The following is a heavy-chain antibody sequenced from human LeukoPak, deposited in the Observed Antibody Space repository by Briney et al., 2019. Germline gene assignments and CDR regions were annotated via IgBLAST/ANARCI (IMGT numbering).Heavy chain of an antibody. CDR1: GGSISSSSYY. CDR3: ATSYQLLPRIDY. J-gene: IGHJ4*02. CDR2: IYYSGST. Sequence: PSETLSLNCTVSGGSISSSSYYWGWIRQPPGKGLEWIGSIYYSGSTYYNPSLKSRVTISVDTSKNQFSLKLSSVTAADTAVYYCATSYQLLPRIDYWGQGTLVTVSS. V-gene: IGHV4-39*07. D-gene: IGHD2-2*01.